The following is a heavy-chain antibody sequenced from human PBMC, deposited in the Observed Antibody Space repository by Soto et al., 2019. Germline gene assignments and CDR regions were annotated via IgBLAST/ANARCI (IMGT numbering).Heavy chain of an antibody. D-gene: IGHD2-15*01. CDR3: HTDLWSLAVVVGSTGYFKP. CDR1: GFTFSDAW. J-gene: IGHJ5*02. V-gene: IGHV3-15*01. CDR2: IKSKSDGGTT. Sequence: PGGSLRLSCAASGFTFSDAWMSWVRQAPGKGLDWVGRIKSKSDGGTTEYAAPVRGRFTISRDDSKNTLYLQMNSLKTEDTAVYYCHTDLWSLAVVVGSTGYFKPWGKGKPLTVSS.